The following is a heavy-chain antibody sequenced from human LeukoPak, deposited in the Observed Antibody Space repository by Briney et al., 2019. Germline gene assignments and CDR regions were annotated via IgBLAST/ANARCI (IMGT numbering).Heavy chain of an antibody. CDR1: GFTFSSYG. CDR3: AKDIDYDSSGPVDY. CDR2: ISYDGSNK. Sequence: PGGSLRLSCAASGFTFSSYGMHWVRQAPGKGLEWVAVISYDGSNKYYADSVKGRFTISRDNSKNTLYLQMNSLRAEDTAVYYCAKDIDYDSSGPVDYWGQGTLVTVSS. V-gene: IGHV3-30*18. J-gene: IGHJ4*02. D-gene: IGHD3-22*01.